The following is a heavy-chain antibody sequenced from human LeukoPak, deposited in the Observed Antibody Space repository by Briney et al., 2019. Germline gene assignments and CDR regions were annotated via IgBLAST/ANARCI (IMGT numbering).Heavy chain of an antibody. CDR2: ISSSSSYI. J-gene: IGHJ4*02. CDR1: GFTFSAYS. D-gene: IGHD2-21*02. CDR3: ATGNCGGDCYSGY. V-gene: IGHV3-21*01. Sequence: KTGGSLRLSCAASGFTFSAYSMTWVRQAPGKGLEWVSSISSSSSYIYYADSLKGRFTISRDNAKNSLYLQMNSLRAEDTAVYYCATGNCGGDCYSGYWGQGTLVTVSS.